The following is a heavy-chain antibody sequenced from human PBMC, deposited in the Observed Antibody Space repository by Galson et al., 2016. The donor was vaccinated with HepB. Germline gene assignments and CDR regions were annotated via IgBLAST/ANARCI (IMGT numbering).Heavy chain of an antibody. J-gene: IGHJ6*02. CDR3: ARTRGYQRENGMDV. V-gene: IGHV4-4*02. Sequence: LSLTCAVSGGSISSSNWWSWVRQSPGKGLEWIGEIYFSGSTNYNPSLKSRVTISVDKSKKQFSLKMSSVTAADTAVSYCARTRGYQRENGMDVWGQGTTVTVSS. CDR1: GGSISSSNW. D-gene: IGHD2-2*01. CDR2: IYFSGST.